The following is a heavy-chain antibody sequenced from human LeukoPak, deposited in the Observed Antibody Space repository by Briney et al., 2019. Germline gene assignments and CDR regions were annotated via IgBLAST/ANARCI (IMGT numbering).Heavy chain of an antibody. CDR3: GRDPKLGIRGYTYGYIDF. CDR2: INTNTGNP. J-gene: IGHJ4*02. CDR1: GYTFTTYA. Sequence: ASVKVSCKTSGYTFTTYAISWVRQAPGQGLEWMGWINTNTGNPTYAQGFFTGRYVFSLDASVNTAYLQITGLKADDTAVYYCGRDPKLGIRGYTYGYIDFWGQGTLVTVAS. V-gene: IGHV7-4-1*02. D-gene: IGHD5-18*01.